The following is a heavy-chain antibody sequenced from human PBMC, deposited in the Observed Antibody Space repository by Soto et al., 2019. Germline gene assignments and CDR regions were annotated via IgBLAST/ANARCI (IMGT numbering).Heavy chain of an antibody. CDR2: INGDGTIT. CDR1: GFIFSTYW. D-gene: IGHD3-22*01. V-gene: IGHV3-74*01. J-gene: IGHJ4*02. Sequence: EEQLVESGGGLIQPGGSLRVSCAASGFIFSTYWMHWVRQVPGKGLVWVSRINGDGTITSYADSVRGRFTISRVNAQNTLYLEMNSLRVEDTGVYYCARERSSGYSYYPFDYWGQGALVTVSS. CDR3: ARERSSGYSYYPFDY.